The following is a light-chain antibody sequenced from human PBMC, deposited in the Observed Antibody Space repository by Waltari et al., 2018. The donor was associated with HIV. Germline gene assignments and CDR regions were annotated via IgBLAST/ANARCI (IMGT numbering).Light chain of an antibody. CDR1: SSHLGTSKY. V-gene: IGLV2-14*01. CDR2: EVT. CDR3: NSFTNSGTLE. Sequence: QSALTQPPSVSGSPGQSITIPCTGPSSHLGTSKYVSRYRQRPGKAPQIIIYEVTNRPSGVSDRFSGSKSGNTASLTISRLQPEDEAVYFCNSFTNSGTLEFGGGTKLTVL. J-gene: IGLJ3*02.